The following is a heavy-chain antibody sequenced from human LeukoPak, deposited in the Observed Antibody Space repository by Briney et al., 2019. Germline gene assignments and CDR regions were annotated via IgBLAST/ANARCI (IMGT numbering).Heavy chain of an antibody. J-gene: IGHJ6*04. CDR2: ISYDGSNK. CDR3: AKVEVVRGVGMDV. D-gene: IGHD3-10*01. CDR1: GFTFSSYA. V-gene: IGHV3-30*18. Sequence: GGSLRLSCATSGFTFSSYAMSWVRQAPGKGLEWVAVISYDGSNKYYADSVKGRFTISRDNSKNTLYLQMNSLRAEDTAVYYCAKVEVVRGVGMDVWGKGTTVTVSS.